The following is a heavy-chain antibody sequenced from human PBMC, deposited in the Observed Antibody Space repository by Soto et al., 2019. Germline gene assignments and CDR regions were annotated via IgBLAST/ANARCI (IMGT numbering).Heavy chain of an antibody. V-gene: IGHV2-5*02. CDR1: GFSLHTNGVG. Sequence: QITLKESGPTVVRPTQTLTLTCSFSGFSLHTNGVGVGWVRQPPGKALEWLALIYWDDDKRYNPSLETRLTIIKDTSKDHVVLTLTDIDPVDTATYCCARTGQYDLLTFDYWGQGTQVTVSS. CDR3: ARTGQYDLLTFDY. D-gene: IGHD3-3*01. J-gene: IGHJ4*02. CDR2: IYWDDDK.